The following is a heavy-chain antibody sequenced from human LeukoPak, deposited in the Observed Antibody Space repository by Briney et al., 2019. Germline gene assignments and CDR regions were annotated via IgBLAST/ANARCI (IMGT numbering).Heavy chain of an antibody. Sequence: SGGSLRLSCVASGFTFSDYYMSWIRQAPGKGLEWVSYISSSGRTIYDADSVRGRFTISRDNAKNLLYLQMNSLRVEDTAIYYCARDAGGRTQREGWFDPWGQGTLVTVSS. CDR1: GFTFSDYY. CDR2: ISSSGRTI. V-gene: IGHV3-11*04. D-gene: IGHD1-1*01. CDR3: ARDAGGRTQREGWFDP. J-gene: IGHJ5*02.